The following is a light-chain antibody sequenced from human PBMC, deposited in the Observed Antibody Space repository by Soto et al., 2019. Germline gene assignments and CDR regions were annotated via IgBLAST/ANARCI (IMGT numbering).Light chain of an antibody. CDR1: QSVDNY. CDR2: AAS. Sequence: SSHSASVGDTDTLTCRASQSVDNYLKWYQQKPGKAPGLLIYAASTLQSGVPSRFSASGSGTDFTLAMSCLQSDDFATYYCLPSVSTPPIGEGTRLEI. CDR3: LPSVSTPP. J-gene: IGKJ5*01. V-gene: IGKV1-39*01.